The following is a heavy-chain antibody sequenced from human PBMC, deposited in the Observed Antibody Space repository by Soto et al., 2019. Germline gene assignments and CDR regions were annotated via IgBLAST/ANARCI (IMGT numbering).Heavy chain of an antibody. CDR2: IYYSGST. CDR3: ARLALKSGYSQSGVPSYFGY. J-gene: IGHJ4*02. D-gene: IGHD5-12*01. CDR1: GGSISSSSYY. V-gene: IGHV4-39*01. Sequence: PSETLSLTCTVSGGSISSSSYYWGWIRQPPGKGLEWIGSIYYSGSTYYNPSLKSRVTISVDTSKNQFSLKLSSVTAADTAVYYCARLALKSGYSQSGVPSYFGYWGQGTLVTVSS.